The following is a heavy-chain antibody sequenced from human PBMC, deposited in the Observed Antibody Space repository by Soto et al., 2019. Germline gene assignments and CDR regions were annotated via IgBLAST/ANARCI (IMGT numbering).Heavy chain of an antibody. Sequence: QVQLQESGPGLVKPSQTLSLTCTVSGGSISSGGYYWSWIRQHPGKGLEWIGNIYYRGSTNYNPSLKSRLTISVDTSKNQFSLKLTSVTAADTAMYYCARVRSGVGYYWFDPWGQGTLVTVSS. D-gene: IGHD2-8*02. V-gene: IGHV4-31*03. CDR2: IYYRGST. J-gene: IGHJ5*02. CDR1: GGSISSGGYY. CDR3: ARVRSGVGYYWFDP.